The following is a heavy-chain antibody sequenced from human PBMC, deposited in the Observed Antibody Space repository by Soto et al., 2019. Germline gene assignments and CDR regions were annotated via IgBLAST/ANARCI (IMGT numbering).Heavy chain of an antibody. CDR1: GDSVSSNTAS. CDR2: TYFRSKWYN. V-gene: IGHV6-1*01. D-gene: IGHD5-12*01. CDR3: AKGDNLGPKTGYAFDP. J-gene: IGHJ5*02. Sequence: SQTLSLTCVLSGDSVSSNTASWNWIRQSPSRGLEWLGRTYFRSKWYNAYAVSVKSRIIINPDTSNNQFSLQLNSVTPEDTAVYFCAKGDNLGPKTGYAFDPWGQGIMVTVSS.